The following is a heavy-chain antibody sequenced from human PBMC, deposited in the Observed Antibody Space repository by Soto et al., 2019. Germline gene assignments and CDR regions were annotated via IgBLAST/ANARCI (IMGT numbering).Heavy chain of an antibody. J-gene: IGHJ3*02. V-gene: IGHV3-48*03. CDR2: IATGGDRI. D-gene: IGHD2-8*01. CDR3: AGERVMMYASYDAFNM. Sequence: GGSLRLSCTSSGFALNTYDMNCVRQAPWKDLEWISHIATGGDRIYYADSVKGRFTISRDNARNSLYLQMNSLRDEDTALYYSAGERVMMYASYDAFNMWGQGTSVTVSS. CDR1: GFALNTYD.